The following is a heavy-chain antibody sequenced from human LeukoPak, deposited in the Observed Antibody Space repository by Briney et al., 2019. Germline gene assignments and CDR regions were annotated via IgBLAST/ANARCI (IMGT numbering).Heavy chain of an antibody. V-gene: IGHV4-59*01. J-gene: IGHJ6*02. CDR1: GGSISSYY. CDR2: IYYSGST. Sequence: SETLSLTCTVSGGSISSYYWSWIRQPPGKGLEWIGYIYYSGSTNYNPSLKSRVTISVDTSKNQFSLRLSSVTAADTAVYYCARDNWNYGSSMDVWGQGTTVTVSS. CDR3: ARDNWNYGSSMDV. D-gene: IGHD1-7*01.